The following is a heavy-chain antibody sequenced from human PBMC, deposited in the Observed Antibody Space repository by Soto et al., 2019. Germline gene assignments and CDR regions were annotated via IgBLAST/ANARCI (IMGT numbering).Heavy chain of an antibody. J-gene: IGHJ6*03. D-gene: IGHD3-3*01. Sequence: QVQLQQWGAGLLKPSETLSLTCAVYGGSFSGYYWSWIRQPPGKGLEWIGEINHSGSTNYNPSLKSRVTISVDTSKNQFSLKLSSVTAADTAVYYCARGGLYDFLSGYWFNYYYYMDVWGKGTTVTVSS. V-gene: IGHV4-34*01. CDR3: ARGGLYDFLSGYWFNYYYYMDV. CDR1: GGSFSGYY. CDR2: INHSGST.